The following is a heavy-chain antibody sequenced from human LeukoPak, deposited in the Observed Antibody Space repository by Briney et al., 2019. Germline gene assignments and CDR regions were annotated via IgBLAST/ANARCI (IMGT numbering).Heavy chain of an antibody. CDR1: GGTISSYY. D-gene: IGHD1-26*01. V-gene: IGHV4-59*01. CDR2: IYYSGST. Sequence: SETLSLTCTVSGGTISSYYWSWIRQPPGKGLEWIGYIYYSGSTNYNPSLKSRVTISVDTSKNQFSLKLSSVTAADTAVYYCARDDPSIVGATENAFDIWGQGTMVTVSS. J-gene: IGHJ3*02. CDR3: ARDDPSIVGATENAFDI.